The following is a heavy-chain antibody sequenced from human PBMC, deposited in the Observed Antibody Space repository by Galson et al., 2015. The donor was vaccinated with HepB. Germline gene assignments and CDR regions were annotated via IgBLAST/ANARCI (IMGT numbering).Heavy chain of an antibody. Sequence: SLRLSCAASGFTFSSYAMTWVRQAPGKGLEWVSAISGSGGTTYHADSVKGRFTVSRDNSKNTLYLQMNSLRAEDTAVYYCARTFGSSWYWGDYWGQGTLVTVSS. CDR2: ISGSGGTT. J-gene: IGHJ4*02. CDR1: GFTFSSYA. V-gene: IGHV3-23*01. D-gene: IGHD6-13*01. CDR3: ARTFGSSWYWGDY.